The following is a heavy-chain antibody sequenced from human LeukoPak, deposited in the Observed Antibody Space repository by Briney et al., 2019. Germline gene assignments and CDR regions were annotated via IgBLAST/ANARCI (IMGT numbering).Heavy chain of an antibody. V-gene: IGHV1-69*13. J-gene: IGHJ4*02. CDR1: GGTFSSYA. CDR2: IIPIFGTA. D-gene: IGHD6-13*01. Sequence: ASVKVSCTASGGTFSSYAISWVRQAPGQGLEWMGGIIPIFGTANYAQKFQGRVTITADESTSTAYMELSSLRSEDTAVYYCARTRRSSRWYYFDYWGQGTLVTVSS. CDR3: ARTRRSSRWYYFDY.